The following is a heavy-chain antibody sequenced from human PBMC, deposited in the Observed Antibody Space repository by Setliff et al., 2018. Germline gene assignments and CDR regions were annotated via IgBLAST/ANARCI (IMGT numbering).Heavy chain of an antibody. V-gene: IGHV3-48*03. CDR2: ISSSGSTI. Sequence: GGSLRLSCAASGFTFSSYEMNWVRQAPGKGLEWVSYISSSGSTIYYADSVKGRFTIFRDNSKNTLYLRMNSLRADDTAIYYCAKIYSRGNYDTSGAYSAFDYWGLGNLVTVSS. CDR1: GFTFSSYE. J-gene: IGHJ4*02. CDR3: AKIYSRGNYDTSGAYSAFDY. D-gene: IGHD3-22*01.